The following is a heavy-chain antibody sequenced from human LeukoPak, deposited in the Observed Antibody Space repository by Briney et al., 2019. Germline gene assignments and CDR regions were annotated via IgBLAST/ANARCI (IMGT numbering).Heavy chain of an antibody. J-gene: IGHJ4*02. CDR1: GYTFTGYY. CDR3: ARDHFSGSYTPPLDY. V-gene: IGHV1-2*02. CDR2: INPNSGGT. D-gene: IGHD1-26*01. Sequence: ASVKVSCKASGYTFTGYYMHWVRQAPGQGLEWMGWINPNSGGTNYAQKFQGRVTMTRDTSISTAYMELSRLRSDDTAVYYCARDHFSGSYTPPLDYWGQGTLVTVSS.